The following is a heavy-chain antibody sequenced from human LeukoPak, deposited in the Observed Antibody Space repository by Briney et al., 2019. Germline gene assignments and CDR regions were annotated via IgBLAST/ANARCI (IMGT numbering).Heavy chain of an antibody. CDR2: INQDERDR. CDR3: AKDDPPITMVRGVPDY. D-gene: IGHD3-10*01. V-gene: IGHV3-7*03. CDR1: GFTFRSYW. J-gene: IGHJ4*02. Sequence: GGSLRLSCAASGFTFRSYWMSWVRQAPGKGLEWVANINQDERDRYYVDSVKGRFTISRDNAKNSVYLQMNSLRAEDTAVYYCAKDDPPITMVRGVPDYWGQGTLVTVSS.